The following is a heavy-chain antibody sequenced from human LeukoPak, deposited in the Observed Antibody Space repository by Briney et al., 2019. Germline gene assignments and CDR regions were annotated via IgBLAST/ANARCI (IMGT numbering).Heavy chain of an antibody. J-gene: IGHJ4*02. CDR1: GGSISSSNW. V-gene: IGHV4-4*02. D-gene: IGHD5-24*01. CDR3: ARHGSRHHFGY. CDR2: MYYTGGT. Sequence: PSGTLSLTCAVSGGSISSSNWWSWVRQPPGKGLEWIGNMYYTGGTYYNPSLKSRVTISVDTSKSQFSLNLTSVTAADTAVYYCARHGSRHHFGYWGQGTLVTVSS.